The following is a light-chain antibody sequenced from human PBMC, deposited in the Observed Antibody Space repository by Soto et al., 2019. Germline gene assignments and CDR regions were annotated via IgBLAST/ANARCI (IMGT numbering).Light chain of an antibody. Sequence: DIVLTQSPATLSVSPGERATLSCRASQSVSSNLAWYQQQPGQAPRLLIYTTSNRATGIPARFSGSGSGTEFSLSISSLQSEDFAVYYCQQYNNGPSLTFGQGTKVEIK. V-gene: IGKV3-15*01. CDR3: QQYNNGPSLT. CDR1: QSVSSN. CDR2: TTS. J-gene: IGKJ1*01.